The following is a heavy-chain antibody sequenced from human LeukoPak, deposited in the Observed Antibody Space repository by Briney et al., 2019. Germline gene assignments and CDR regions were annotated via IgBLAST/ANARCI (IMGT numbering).Heavy chain of an antibody. D-gene: IGHD5-18*01. V-gene: IGHV1-2*02. J-gene: IGHJ6*03. CDR3: ARPHTAMVKGYYYYYMDV. CDR2: INPNSGGT. Sequence: ASVKVSCKASGYTFTGYYMHWVRQAPGQGLEWMGWINPNSGGTNYAQKFQGRVTMTRDTSISTAYMELSRLRSDDTAVYYCARPHTAMVKGYYYYYMDVWGKETTVTVSS. CDR1: GYTFTGYY.